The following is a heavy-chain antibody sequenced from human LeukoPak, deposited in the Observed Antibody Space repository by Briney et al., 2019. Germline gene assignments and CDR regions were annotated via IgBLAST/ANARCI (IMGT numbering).Heavy chain of an antibody. Sequence: PGGSLRLSCAASGFTVSSNYMGWVRQAPGKGLEWVSVIYSGGSTYYADSVKGRFTISRNNSKNTLYLQMNSLRAEDTAVYYCARSPFHTRTSSLGIDYWGQGTLVTVSS. D-gene: IGHD2-2*01. CDR2: IYSGGST. J-gene: IGHJ4*02. CDR3: ARSPFHTRTSSLGIDY. CDR1: GFTVSSNY. V-gene: IGHV3-53*01.